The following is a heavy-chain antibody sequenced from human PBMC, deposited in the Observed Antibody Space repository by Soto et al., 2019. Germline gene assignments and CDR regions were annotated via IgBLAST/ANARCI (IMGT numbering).Heavy chain of an antibody. CDR1: GFTFSSYW. J-gene: IGHJ4*02. Sequence: GGSLRLSCAASGFTFSSYWMSWVRQAPGKGLEWVATIRQDESGIYYADSVRGRFTISRDNPKNTLYLQMNSLRAEDTAVYYCEKETDPSGPAEDYGGQGTLVTVSS. D-gene: IGHD3-3*01. V-gene: IGHV3-7*03. CDR2: IRQDESGI. CDR3: EKETDPSGPAEDY.